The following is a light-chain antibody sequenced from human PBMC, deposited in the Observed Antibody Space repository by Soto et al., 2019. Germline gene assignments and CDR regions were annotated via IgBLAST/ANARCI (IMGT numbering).Light chain of an antibody. V-gene: IGKV1-5*03. CDR3: QHYDSYSAA. CDR1: QTISSW. J-gene: IGKJ1*01. CDR2: KAS. Sequence: DIQITQSPSTLSGSVGDRVTITCRASQTISSWLAWYQQKPGKAPKLLIYKASTLKSGVPPRFSGSESGTEFTFTSTSRQPHYFAYYYCQHYDSYSAAFDHGTKVYLK.